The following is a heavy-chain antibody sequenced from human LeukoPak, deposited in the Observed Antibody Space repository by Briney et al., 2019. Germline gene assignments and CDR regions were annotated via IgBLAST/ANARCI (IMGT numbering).Heavy chain of an antibody. D-gene: IGHD3-10*01. Sequence: SETLSLTCTVSGGSISSYYWSWIRQPPGKGLEWIGYIYYSGSTNYNPSLKSRVTISVDTSKNQFSLKLSSVTAADTAVYYCARHPELYFFDYWGQGTLVTVSS. CDR3: ARHPELYFFDY. CDR2: IYYSGST. CDR1: GGSISSYY. V-gene: IGHV4-59*01. J-gene: IGHJ4*02.